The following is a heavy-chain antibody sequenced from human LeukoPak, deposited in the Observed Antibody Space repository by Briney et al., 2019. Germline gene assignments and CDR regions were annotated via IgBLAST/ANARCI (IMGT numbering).Heavy chain of an antibody. CDR3: ARALTLLWFGELSNY. V-gene: IGHV1-18*01. J-gene: IGHJ4*02. CDR2: ISAYNGNT. D-gene: IGHD3-10*01. Sequence: ASVKVSCKASGYTFTSYGISWVRQAPGQGLEWMGWISAYNGNTNYAQKLQGRVTMTTDTSTSTAYMELRSLRSDDTAVYYCARALTLLWFGELSNYWGQGTLVTVSS. CDR1: GYTFTSYG.